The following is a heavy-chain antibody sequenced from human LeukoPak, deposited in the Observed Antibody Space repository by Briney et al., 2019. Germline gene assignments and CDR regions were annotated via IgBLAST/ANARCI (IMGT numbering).Heavy chain of an antibody. Sequence: PGGSLRLSCAASGFTFSSYAMSWVRQAPGKGLEWVSAISGSGGSTYYADSVKGRFTISRDNSKNTLYLQMNSLRAEDTAVYYCAKSGYPEYSSSHFDYWGQGTLVTVSS. J-gene: IGHJ4*02. CDR2: ISGSGGST. CDR1: GFTFSSYA. V-gene: IGHV3-23*01. D-gene: IGHD6-6*01. CDR3: AKSGYPEYSSSHFDY.